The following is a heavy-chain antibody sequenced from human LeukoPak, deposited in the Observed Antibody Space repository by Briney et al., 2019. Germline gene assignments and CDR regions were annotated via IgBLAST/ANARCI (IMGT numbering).Heavy chain of an antibody. D-gene: IGHD3/OR15-3a*01. CDR1: GGSFSGYY. CDR2: INHSGST. J-gene: IGHJ1*01. V-gene: IGHV4-34*01. Sequence: SETLSLTCAVYGGSFSGYYWSWIRQPPGKGLEWIGEINHSGSTNYNPSLKSRVTISVDTSKNQFSPKLSSVTAADTAVYYCAREPSHTRTGYFQHWGQGTLVTVSS. CDR3: AREPSHTRTGYFQH.